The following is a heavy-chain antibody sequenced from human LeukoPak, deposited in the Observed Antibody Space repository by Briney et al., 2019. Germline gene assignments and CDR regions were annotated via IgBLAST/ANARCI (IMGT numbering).Heavy chain of an antibody. CDR1: GYSISSGYY. CDR2: VYHSGTT. D-gene: IGHD5-12*01. CDR3: ARLVRSGLDCDY. V-gene: IGHV4-38-2*01. J-gene: IGHJ4*02. Sequence: KTSETLSLTCVVSGYSISSGYYWGWIRQPPGEGLKWIGSVYHSGTTDYNPSLKSRVTMSLDTSRNQFSLKLSSVTAADTAVYYCARLVRSGLDCDYWGQGTLVTVSS.